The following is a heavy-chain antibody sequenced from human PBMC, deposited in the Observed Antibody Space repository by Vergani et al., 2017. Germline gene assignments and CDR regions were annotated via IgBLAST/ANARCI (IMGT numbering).Heavy chain of an antibody. CDR1: NDSVSNTFYY. J-gene: IGHJ4*02. CDR2: IYYSGST. Sequence: QVQLQESGPGLVKPSETLSLTCTVSNDSVSNTFYYLGWIRQTPGKGLEWIGSIYYSGSTYYNPSLKSRVTISIDTSTHQFSLNLRSVTAADTAVYYCAREGYCTNGVCFTLFDVWGQGALVTVSS. CDR3: AREGYCTNGVCFTLFDV. D-gene: IGHD2-8*01. V-gene: IGHV4-39*07.